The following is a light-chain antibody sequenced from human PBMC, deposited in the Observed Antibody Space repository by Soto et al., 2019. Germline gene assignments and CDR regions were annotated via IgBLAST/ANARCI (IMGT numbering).Light chain of an antibody. CDR1: QSVSSSY. CDR2: GAS. V-gene: IGKV3-20*01. Sequence: EIVLTQSPGTLSLSPGERATPSCRASQSVSSSYLARYQQKPGQAPRLLIYGASSRATGIPDRFSGSGSGTDFTLTISRLEPEDFAVYYCQQYGSSGWTFGQGTKVEIK. CDR3: QQYGSSGWT. J-gene: IGKJ1*01.